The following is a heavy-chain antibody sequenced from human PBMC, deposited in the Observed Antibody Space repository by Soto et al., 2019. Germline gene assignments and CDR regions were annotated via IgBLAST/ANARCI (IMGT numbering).Heavy chain of an antibody. J-gene: IGHJ3*02. Sequence: QVQLQQWGAGLLKPSETLSLTCAVYGGFVSSGSYYWSWIRQPPGKGLEWIGEMSHSGGTHFNPSLNSRVTISVDTSKNQFSLKMTSVTAADTALYYCARVERGTAKTVVDAFDIWGPGTMVTVSS. CDR2: MSHSGGT. CDR3: ARVERGTAKTVVDAFDI. D-gene: IGHD2-21*02. CDR1: GGFVSSGSYY. V-gene: IGHV4-34*01.